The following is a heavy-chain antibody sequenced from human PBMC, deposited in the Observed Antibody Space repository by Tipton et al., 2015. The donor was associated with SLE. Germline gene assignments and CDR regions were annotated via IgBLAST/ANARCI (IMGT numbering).Heavy chain of an antibody. CDR1: GDSIGTYY. V-gene: IGHV4-59*01. Sequence: TLSLTCTVSGDSIGTYYWNWIRQSPGKGLEWIGNVYYVGSTNYNPPLESRVTISIDTSKSQFSLKVNSVTAADTAVYYCARHVGGFWSGSSFDDWGQGTLVTVSS. J-gene: IGHJ4*02. D-gene: IGHD3-3*01. CDR3: ARHVGGFWSGSSFDD. CDR2: VYYVGST.